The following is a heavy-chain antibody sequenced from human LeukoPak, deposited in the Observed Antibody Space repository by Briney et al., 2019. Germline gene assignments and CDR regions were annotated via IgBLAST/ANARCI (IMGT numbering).Heavy chain of an antibody. CDR2: INPNSGGT. D-gene: IGHD3-10*01. Sequence: GASVKVSCKASGYTFTGYYMHWVRQAPGQGLEWMGWINPNSGGTNYAQKFQGRVTMTRDTSISTAYMELSRLRSDDTAVYYCAREGPLLGHYGSGSTHFDYWGQGTLVTVSS. J-gene: IGHJ4*02. V-gene: IGHV1-2*02. CDR1: GYTFTGYY. CDR3: AREGPLLGHYGSGSTHFDY.